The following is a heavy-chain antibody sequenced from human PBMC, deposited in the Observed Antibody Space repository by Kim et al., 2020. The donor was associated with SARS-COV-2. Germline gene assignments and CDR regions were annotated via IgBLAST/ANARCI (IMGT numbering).Heavy chain of an antibody. Sequence: ASVKVSCKASGYTFTSYNMHWVRQAPGQGLEWMGVINPSVGSTSHAQKFQGRVTMTRDTSTSTVYMELSSLRSEDTAVYYCVRCLRSPAIRYCVSSSCYEGCSWIDPWGQGTLVTVSA. D-gene: IGHD2-2*01. CDR2: INPSVGST. CDR1: GYTFTSYN. J-gene: IGHJ5*02. V-gene: IGHV1-46*01. CDR3: VRCLRSPAIRYCVSSSCYEGCSWIDP.